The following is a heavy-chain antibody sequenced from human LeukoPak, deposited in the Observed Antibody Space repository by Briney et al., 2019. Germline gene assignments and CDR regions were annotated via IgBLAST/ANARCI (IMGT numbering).Heavy chain of an antibody. CDR3: ARALGGYSYGRYNWFDP. D-gene: IGHD5-18*01. CDR2: IYTSGST. Sequence: SETLSLTCTVSGGSISSYYWSWIRQPAGKGLEWIGRIYTSGSTNYYPSLKSRVTMSVDTSKNQFSLKLSSVTAADTAVYYCARALGGYSYGRYNWFDPWGQGTLVTVSS. CDR1: GGSISSYY. J-gene: IGHJ5*02. V-gene: IGHV4-4*07.